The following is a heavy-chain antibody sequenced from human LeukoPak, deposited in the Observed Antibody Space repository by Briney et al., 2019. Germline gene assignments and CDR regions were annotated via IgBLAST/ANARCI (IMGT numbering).Heavy chain of an antibody. J-gene: IGHJ4*02. V-gene: IGHV1-8*01. D-gene: IGHD3-9*01. CDR1: GYTFTSYD. CDR3: ARGDILTGIFDY. CDR2: MNPNSGNT. Sequence: GTSVKVSCKASGYTFTSYDINWVRQATGQGLEWMGWMNPNSGNTGYAQKFQGRVTMTRNTSISTAYMELSSLRSEDTAVYYCARGDILTGIFDYWGQGTLVTVSS.